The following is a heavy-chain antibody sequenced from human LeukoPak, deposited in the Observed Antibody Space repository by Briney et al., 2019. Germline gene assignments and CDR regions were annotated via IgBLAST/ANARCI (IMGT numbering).Heavy chain of an antibody. CDR1: GYTFTSYD. CDR2: MNPNSGNT. CDR3: ARGREHRENYDFWSGFPSDMDWFDP. V-gene: IGHV1-8*01. Sequence: GESLKISCKGSGYTFTSYDINWVRQATGQGLEWMGWMNPNSGNTGYAQKFQGRVTMTRNTSISTAYMELSSLRSEDTAVYYCARGREHRENYDFWSGFPSDMDWFDPWGQGTLVTVSS. D-gene: IGHD3-3*01. J-gene: IGHJ5*02.